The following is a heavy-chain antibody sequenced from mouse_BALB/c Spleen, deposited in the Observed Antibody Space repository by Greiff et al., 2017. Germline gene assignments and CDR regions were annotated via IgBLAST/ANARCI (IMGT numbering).Heavy chain of an antibody. J-gene: IGHJ4*01. V-gene: IGHV2-5-1*01. CDR2: IWRGGST. Sequence: QVQLKQSGPSLVQPSQSLSITCTVSGFSLTSYGVHWVRQSPGKGLEWLGVIWRGGSTDYNAAFMSRLSITKDNSKSQVFFKMNSLQADDTAIYYCAKKGWDRYYAMDYWGQGTSVTVSS. CDR1: GFSLTSYG. CDR3: AKKGWDRYYAMDY. D-gene: IGHD3-3*01.